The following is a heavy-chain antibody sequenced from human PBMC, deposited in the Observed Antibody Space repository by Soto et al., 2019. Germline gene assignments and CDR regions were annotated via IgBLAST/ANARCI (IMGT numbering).Heavy chain of an antibody. V-gene: IGHV3-15*01. CDR1: GFTVSSTW. D-gene: IGHD3-10*01. Sequence: QVMESGGGLVKPGDSLRLSCAASGFTVSSTWMTWVRQAPGKGLEWVGRIRKKSDGGRTDLAAPGKGRFTISRDESENTVYLQMNSLKIEDTAVYYCTESLGHWGQGTLVTVSS. CDR2: IRKKSDGGRT. J-gene: IGHJ5*02. CDR3: TESLGH.